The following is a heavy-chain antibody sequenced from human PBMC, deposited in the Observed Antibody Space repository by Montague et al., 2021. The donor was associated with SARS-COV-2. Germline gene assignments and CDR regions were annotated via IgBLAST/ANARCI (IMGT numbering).Heavy chain of an antibody. V-gene: IGHV4-59*01. D-gene: IGHD5-18*01. J-gene: IGHJ6*03. CDR2: IYYSGST. CDR1: GGSISSYY. CDR3: ARGNVDTAMVLTYPYYYYMDV. Sequence: SETLSLTCTVSGGSISSYYWSWIRQPPGKGLEWIGYIYYSGSTNYNPSXXSRVTISVDTSKNQLSLKLSSVTAADTAVYYCARGNVDTAMVLTYPYYYYMDVWGRGTTVTVSS.